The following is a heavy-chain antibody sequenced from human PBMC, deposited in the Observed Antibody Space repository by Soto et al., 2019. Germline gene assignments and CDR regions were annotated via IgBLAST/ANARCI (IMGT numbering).Heavy chain of an antibody. CDR2: IAYDGSSK. CDR1: GFTFENFG. D-gene: IGHD3-16*01. V-gene: IGHV3-30*18. J-gene: IGHJ5*02. CDR3: AKSLGGVPVQEFDP. Sequence: QVQLVESGGGVVQPGMSLRLSCAASGFTFENFGMHWVRQAPGKGLEWVAVIAYDGSSKYYADSVKGRFTISRDNSNNTLYLQMNSLRVEDTAVYYCAKSLGGVPVQEFDPRGQGTLVTVSS.